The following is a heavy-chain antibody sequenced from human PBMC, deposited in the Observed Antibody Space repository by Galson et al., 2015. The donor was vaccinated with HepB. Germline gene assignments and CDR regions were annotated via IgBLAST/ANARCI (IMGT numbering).Heavy chain of an antibody. J-gene: IGHJ3*02. CDR3: VRSLGATPYAYDI. CDR1: GGSISGSY. Sequence: SETLSLTCTVSGGSISGSYWGWIRQSPGKGLEWIGYIYYVRSTNYNPTNYSPSLKSRVTISVDTSKNQFSLKLTSVTAADTAFYYCVRSLGATPYAYDIWGQGTVVTVSS. V-gene: IGHV4-59*01. D-gene: IGHD1-26*01. CDR2: IYYVRST.